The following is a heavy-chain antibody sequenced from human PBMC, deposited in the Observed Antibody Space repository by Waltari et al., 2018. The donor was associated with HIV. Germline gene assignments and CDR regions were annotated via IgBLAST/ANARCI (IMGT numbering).Heavy chain of an antibody. V-gene: IGHV3-7*01. Sequence: EVQLVESGGGLVQPGGSLRLSCAASGFTFSSYWMVWVSQAPGKGLGGVAKIKRDGSEEYYVDSVKGRFTSARENGKNSWYLQMNGLSGEDTVVYYCSGDGTASGAFDIWGQGAMVTVSS. J-gene: IGHJ3*02. CDR1: GFTFSSYW. CDR3: SGDGTASGAFDI. CDR2: IKRDGSEE. D-gene: IGHD3-10*01.